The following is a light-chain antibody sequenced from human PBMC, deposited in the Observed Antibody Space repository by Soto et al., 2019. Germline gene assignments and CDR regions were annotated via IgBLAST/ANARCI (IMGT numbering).Light chain of an antibody. J-gene: IGKJ1*01. V-gene: IGKV3-20*01. CDR2: DAS. CDR3: QLYGSSAWR. Sequence: SLGERGTIYRRASQSVSTFLAWYQQKPGKAPRLLIHDASSRATGIPDRFSGSGSGTDFTFPISSLKPEEFAVYACQLYGSSAWRFGQGTKVDI. CDR1: QSVSTF.